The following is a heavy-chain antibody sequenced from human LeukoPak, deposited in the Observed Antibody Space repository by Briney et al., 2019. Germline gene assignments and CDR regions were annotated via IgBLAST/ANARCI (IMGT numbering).Heavy chain of an antibody. D-gene: IGHD2-2*01. CDR2: FDPEDGET. J-gene: IGHJ4*02. CDR3: ATGPPSQYCSSTSCYYNYFDY. Sequence: ASVKVSCKVSGYTLTELSMHWVRQAPGKGLEWMRGFDPEDGETIYAQKFQGRVTMTEDTSTDTAYMELSSLRSEDTAVYYCATGPPSQYCSSTSCYYNYFDYWGQGTLVTVSS. V-gene: IGHV1-24*01. CDR1: GYTLTELS.